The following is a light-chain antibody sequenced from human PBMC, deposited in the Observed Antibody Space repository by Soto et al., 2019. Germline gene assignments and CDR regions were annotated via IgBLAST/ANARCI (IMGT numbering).Light chain of an antibody. CDR1: QSVSSR. J-gene: IGKJ3*01. CDR3: QQRSNWPFFT. V-gene: IGKV3-11*01. CDR2: DTS. Sequence: EIVLTQSPATLSLSPGDSATLSCRASQSVSSRLAWFQQKPGQAPRLLIYDTSTRATGIPARFSGSGSGTDFTITISSLELEDFALYSCQQRSNWPFFTFGPGTKVDIK.